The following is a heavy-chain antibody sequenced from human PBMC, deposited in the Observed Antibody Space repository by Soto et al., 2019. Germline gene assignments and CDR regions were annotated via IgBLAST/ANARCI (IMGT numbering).Heavy chain of an antibody. CDR2: ISGSGGST. J-gene: IGHJ5*02. V-gene: IGHV3-23*01. D-gene: IGHD3-10*01. CDR3: AKAWGLWFGESGHNWFDP. CDR1: GFTFSSYA. Sequence: GGSLRLSCAASGFTFSSYAMSWVRQAPGKGLEWVSAISGSGGSTYYADSVKGRFTISRDNSKNTLYLQMNSLRAEDTAVYYCAKAWGLWFGESGHNWFDPWGQGTLVTVSS.